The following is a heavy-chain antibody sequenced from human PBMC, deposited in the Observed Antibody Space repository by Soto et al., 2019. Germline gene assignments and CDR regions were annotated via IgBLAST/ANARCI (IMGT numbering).Heavy chain of an antibody. CDR1: GGSISSYY. CDR3: ARALSTHIAVDGMGYSAS. D-gene: IGHD6-19*01. Sequence: SETLSLTCTVSGGSISSYYWSWIRQPPGKGLEWIGYIYYSGSTNYNPSLKSRVTISVDTSKNQFSLKLSSVTAADTAVYYCARALSTHIAVDGMGYSASWGPGTLVTVSS. CDR2: IYYSGST. V-gene: IGHV4-59*01. J-gene: IGHJ5*02.